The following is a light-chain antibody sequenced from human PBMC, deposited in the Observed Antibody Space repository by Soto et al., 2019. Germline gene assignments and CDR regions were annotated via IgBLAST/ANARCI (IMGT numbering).Light chain of an antibody. CDR1: QSVFYSSDNKYY. V-gene: IGKV4-1*01. J-gene: IGKJ1*01. Sequence: DIVLTQSPDSLAVSLGERATINCKSSQSVFYSSDNKYYLAWYQQRPGQPPKLLFYWASTRDSGVPARFSGTGSGTDFTLTISSLQAEDVAVYYCQQYHTTPRTFGQGTKVEIK. CDR3: QQYHTTPRT. CDR2: WAS.